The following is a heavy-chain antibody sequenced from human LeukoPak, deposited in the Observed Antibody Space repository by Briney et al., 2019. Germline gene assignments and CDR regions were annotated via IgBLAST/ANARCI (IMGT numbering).Heavy chain of an antibody. J-gene: IGHJ4*02. CDR3: ARGVVAAAGRTFDF. V-gene: IGHV4-38-2*02. CDR2: INHSGST. Sequence: PSETLSVTSTDSGYSISGGYYWSWIRQPPGKGLEWIGEINHSGSTKYNPSLKSRVTISVDTSKNQFSLKLSSVTAADTAVYYCARGVVAAAGRTFDFWGQGTLVTVSS. D-gene: IGHD6-13*01. CDR1: GYSISGGYY.